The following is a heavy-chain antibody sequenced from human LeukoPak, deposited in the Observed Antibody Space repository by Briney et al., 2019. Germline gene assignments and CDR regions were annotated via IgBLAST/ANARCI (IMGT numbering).Heavy chain of an antibody. J-gene: IGHJ2*01. CDR3: ARSDNIVGATMGWYFDL. CDR2: ISSSSSYI. V-gene: IGHV3-21*01. D-gene: IGHD1-26*01. Sequence: GRSLRLSCAASGFTFSSYSMNWVRQAPGKGLEWVSSISSSSSYIYYADSVKGRFTISRDNAKNSLYLQMNSLRAEDTAVYYCARSDNIVGATMGWYFDLWGRGTLVTVSS. CDR1: GFTFSSYS.